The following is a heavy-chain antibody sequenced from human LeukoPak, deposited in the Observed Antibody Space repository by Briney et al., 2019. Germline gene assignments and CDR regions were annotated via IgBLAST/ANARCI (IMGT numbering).Heavy chain of an antibody. CDR2: INHSGST. Sequence: SETLSLTCAVYGGSFSGYYWSWIRQPPGKGLEWIGEINHSGSTNYNPSPKSRVTISVDTSKNQFSLKLSSVTAADTAVYYCAGYREYWDWHFDLWGRGAPVTVSP. J-gene: IGHJ2*01. V-gene: IGHV4-34*01. CDR1: GGSFSGYY. CDR3: AGYREYWDWHFDL. D-gene: IGHD2-8*02.